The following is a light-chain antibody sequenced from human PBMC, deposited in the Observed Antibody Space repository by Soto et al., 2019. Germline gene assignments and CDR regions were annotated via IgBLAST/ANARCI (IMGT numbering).Light chain of an antibody. CDR1: SSDVGGFEY. J-gene: IGLJ1*01. CDR2: DVT. V-gene: IGLV2-14*01. CDR3: GSITRSSTSV. Sequence: ALSQPASFSGSPGQSITISCTGTSSDVGGFEYVSWYQHQPGKAPKLIIYDVTKRPSGVSNRFSGSKSGNTASLTISGIQAEDEGDYYCGSITRSSTSVFGTGTKVTVL.